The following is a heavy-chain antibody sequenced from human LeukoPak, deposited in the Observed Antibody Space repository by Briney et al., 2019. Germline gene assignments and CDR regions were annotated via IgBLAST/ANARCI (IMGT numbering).Heavy chain of an antibody. CDR3: AREISDYASAY. D-gene: IGHD4-17*01. V-gene: IGHV1-2*02. Sequence: ASVKVPCKASGYTFTGYYIHWVRQAPGQGLEWMGWINPNSGGTNYAQKFQGRVTMTRDTPISTAYMELSRLISDDTAVYYCAREISDYASAYWGQGTLVTVSS. J-gene: IGHJ4*02. CDR1: GYTFTGYY. CDR2: INPNSGGT.